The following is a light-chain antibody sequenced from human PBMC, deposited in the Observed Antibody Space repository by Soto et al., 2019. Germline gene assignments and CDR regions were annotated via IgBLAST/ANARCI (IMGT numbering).Light chain of an antibody. CDR1: QSISGH. Sequence: DIQMTQSPSPLSASVGDRVTITCRASQSISGHLNWYQHKPGKAPELLIYATSTLHIGVPSRFSGSGSGTDFSLTISSLQPEDFATYYCQQSYSSPRFTFGPGTKVDIK. V-gene: IGKV1-39*01. CDR2: ATS. J-gene: IGKJ3*01. CDR3: QQSYSSPRFT.